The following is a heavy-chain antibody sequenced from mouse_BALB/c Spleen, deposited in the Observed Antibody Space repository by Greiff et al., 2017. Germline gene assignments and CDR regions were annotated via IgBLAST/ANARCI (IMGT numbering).Heavy chain of an antibody. CDR2: IWSGGST. CDR1: GFSLTSYG. J-gene: IGHJ4*01. Sequence: VQLVESGPGLVQPSQSLSITCTVSGFSLTSYGVHWVRQSPGKGLERLGVIWSGGSTDYNAAFISRRSISKDNSKSQVFFKMNSLQANDTAIYYCARRYEVRRGAMDYWGQGTSVTVSS. CDR3: ARRYEVRRGAMDY. D-gene: IGHD2-14*01. V-gene: IGHV2-2*02.